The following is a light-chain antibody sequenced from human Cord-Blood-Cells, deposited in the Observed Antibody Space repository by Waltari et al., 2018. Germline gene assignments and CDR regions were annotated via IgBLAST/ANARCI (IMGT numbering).Light chain of an antibody. Sequence: SSELTQDPAVSVALGQTVRITCQGDSLRSYYASWYQQKPGQAPVLVIYGKNNRPSGSPDRFSGSSSGNTASLTNTGAQAEDEADYYCNARDSSGNHLVFGGGTKLAVL. CDR1: SLRSYY. J-gene: IGLJ3*02. V-gene: IGLV3-19*01. CDR3: NARDSSGNHLV. CDR2: GKN.